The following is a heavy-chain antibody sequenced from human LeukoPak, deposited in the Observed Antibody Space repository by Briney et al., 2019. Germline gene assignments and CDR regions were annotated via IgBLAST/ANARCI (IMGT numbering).Heavy chain of an antibody. Sequence: PGGSLRLSCAASGFTFDDYAMHWVRQASGKGLEWVSLISGDGGSTHYADSVKGRFTISRDNSKNSLYLQMNSLRTEDTALYYCAKGPYCTNGVCYVGSDAFDIWGQGTMVTVSS. CDR1: GFTFDDYA. CDR2: ISGDGGST. CDR3: AKGPYCTNGVCYVGSDAFDI. J-gene: IGHJ3*02. V-gene: IGHV3-43*02. D-gene: IGHD2-8*01.